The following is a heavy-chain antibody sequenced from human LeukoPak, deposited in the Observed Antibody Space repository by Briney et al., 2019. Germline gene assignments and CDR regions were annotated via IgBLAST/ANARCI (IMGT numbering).Heavy chain of an antibody. CDR2: MYSGGST. J-gene: IGHJ4*02. CDR3: ARVYSSGFDY. CDR1: GFSVSTNY. D-gene: IGHD3-22*01. Sequence: PGGSLRLSCAASGFSVSTNYMSWVRQAPGKGLEWVSVMYSGGSTYYADSVKGRFTISRDNSKNTLYLQMNSLSAEDTAVYYCARVYSSGFDYWGQGTLVTVSS. V-gene: IGHV3-66*02.